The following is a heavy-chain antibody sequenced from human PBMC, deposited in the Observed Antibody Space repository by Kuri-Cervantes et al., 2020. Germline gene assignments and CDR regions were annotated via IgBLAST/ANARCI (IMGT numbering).Heavy chain of an antibody. J-gene: IGHJ4*02. V-gene: IGHV4-4*02. Sequence: SCAVSGGSISSSNWWSWVRQPPGKGLEWIGEIYHSGSTNYNPSLKSRVTISVDKSKNQFSLKLSSVTAADTAVYYCARLRFGELLSFDSWGQGTLVTVSS. CDR1: GGSISSSNW. D-gene: IGHD3-10*01. CDR3: ARLRFGELLSFDS. CDR2: IYHSGST.